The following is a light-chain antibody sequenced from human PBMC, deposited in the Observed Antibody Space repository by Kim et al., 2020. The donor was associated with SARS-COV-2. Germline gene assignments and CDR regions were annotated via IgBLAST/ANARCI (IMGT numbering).Light chain of an antibody. CDR1: NIGSKS. V-gene: IGLV3-21*04. J-gene: IGLJ1*01. CDR2: YDS. CDR3: QVWDSSSDHV. Sequence: SYELTQPPSVSVAPGKTARITCGGNNIGSKSVHWYQQKPGQAPVLVIYYDSDRPSGIPERFSGSNSGNTATLTISRVQPADEADYYCQVWDSSSDHVFGT.